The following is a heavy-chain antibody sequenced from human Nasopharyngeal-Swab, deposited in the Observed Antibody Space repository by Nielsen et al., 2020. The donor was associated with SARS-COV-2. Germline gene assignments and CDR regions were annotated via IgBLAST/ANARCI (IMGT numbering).Heavy chain of an antibody. V-gene: IGHV3-7*01. D-gene: IGHD6-13*01. CDR2: IAQDGSES. Sequence: GESLKISCAASGFTFSNYWMSWVRQAPGKGLEWVANIAQDGSESHYVDSVKGRFTISRDNAKNSLYLQMNSLRAEDTAVYYCARFGYSSSWHTYHYYYMDVWGKGTTVTVSS. J-gene: IGHJ6*03. CDR3: ARFGYSSSWHTYHYYYMDV. CDR1: GFTFSNYW.